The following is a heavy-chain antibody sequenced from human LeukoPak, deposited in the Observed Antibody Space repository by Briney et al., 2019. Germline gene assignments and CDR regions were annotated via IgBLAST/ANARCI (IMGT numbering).Heavy chain of an antibody. V-gene: IGHV3-11*01. CDR1: GFTFSDYY. D-gene: IGHD6-13*01. CDR2: ISSSCSTI. CDR3: ARADLSIAAAGTHNDF. J-gene: IGHJ4*02. Sequence: GGSLRLSCAASGFTFSDYYMSWIRQAPGKGLEWVSYISSSCSTIYYADSVKGRFTISRDNAKNSLYLQMNSLRAEDTAVYYCARADLSIAAAGTHNDFWGQGTLVSVSS.